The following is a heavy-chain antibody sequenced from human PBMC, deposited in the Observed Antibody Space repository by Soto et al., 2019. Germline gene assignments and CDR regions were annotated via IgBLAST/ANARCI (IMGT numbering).Heavy chain of an antibody. CDR1: GFTFSSYW. CDR2: INSDGSST. Sequence: GGALRLSCAASGFTFSSYWMHWVRQAPGKGLVWVSRINSDGSSTSYADSVKGRFTISRDNAKNTLYLQMNSLRAEDTAVYYCARVDPVASFDYWGQGTLVTVSS. CDR3: ARVDPVASFDY. V-gene: IGHV3-74*01. J-gene: IGHJ4*02. D-gene: IGHD5-12*01.